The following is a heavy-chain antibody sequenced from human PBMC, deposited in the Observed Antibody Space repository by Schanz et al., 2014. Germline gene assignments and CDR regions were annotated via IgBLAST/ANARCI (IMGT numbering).Heavy chain of an antibody. V-gene: IGHV1-69*02. Sequence: QVQLVQSGAEVKKPGSSVKVSCKASGDTFRSYTINWVRHAPGQGLEWMGRIIPITGITNYAQKFQGRVTFTADKSTSTAVVEVNSLRSEDTAVYYCARTGYDPSLTHWGQGTLVTVSS. CDR1: GDTFRSYT. D-gene: IGHD5-12*01. CDR3: ARTGYDPSLTH. J-gene: IGHJ4*02. CDR2: IIPITGIT.